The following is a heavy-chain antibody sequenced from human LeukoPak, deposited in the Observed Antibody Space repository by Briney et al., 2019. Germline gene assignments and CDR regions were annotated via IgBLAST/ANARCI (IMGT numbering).Heavy chain of an antibody. Sequence: PSQTLSLTCTVSGGSISSATYYWGWIRQPPGKGLEWIGSIYYSGSAYYNPSLKSRVTISVDTSKNQFSLKLSSVTAADTAVYYCARPSGYSFRNVWAFDIWGQGTMVTVSS. J-gene: IGHJ3*02. CDR2: IYYSGSA. CDR3: ARPSGYSFRNVWAFDI. CDR1: GGSISSATYY. D-gene: IGHD2-15*01. V-gene: IGHV4-39*01.